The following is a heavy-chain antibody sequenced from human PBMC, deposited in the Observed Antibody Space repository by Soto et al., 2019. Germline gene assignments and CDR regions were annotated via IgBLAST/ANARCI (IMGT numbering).Heavy chain of an antibody. V-gene: IGHV1-46*01. Sequence: ASVKVSCKASGYTFTSYYMHWVRQAPGQGLEWMGIINPSGGSTSYAQKFQGRVTMTRDTSTSTVYMELSSLRSEDTAVYYCAVEAYDSSGYYYGLDYWGQGTLVTVSS. J-gene: IGHJ4*02. D-gene: IGHD3-22*01. CDR1: GYTFTSYY. CDR2: INPSGGST. CDR3: AVEAYDSSGYYYGLDY.